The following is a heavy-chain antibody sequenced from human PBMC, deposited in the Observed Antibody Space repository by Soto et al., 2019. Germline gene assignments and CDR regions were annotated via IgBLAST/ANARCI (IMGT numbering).Heavy chain of an antibody. CDR3: ARHDGFSSGWIFDY. D-gene: IGHD6-19*01. V-gene: IGHV4-39*01. CDR1: GGSFSGYS. Sequence: SETLSLTCAVYGGSFSGYSWGWIRQPPGKSLEWIGTIYYHGNTYSNPSLKSRVTISVDTSNNQLSLKLRSVTAADTAVYYCARHDGFSSGWIFDYWGHGTLVTVSS. J-gene: IGHJ4*01. CDR2: IYYHGNT.